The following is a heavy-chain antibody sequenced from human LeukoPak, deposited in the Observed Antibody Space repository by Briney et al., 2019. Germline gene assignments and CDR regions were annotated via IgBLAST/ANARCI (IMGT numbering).Heavy chain of an antibody. CDR3: VRDMTTATTCYLQH. J-gene: IGHJ1*01. V-gene: IGHV3-48*01. D-gene: IGHD4-17*01. CDR1: GFTFSSYS. Sequence: PGGSLRLSCGASGFTFSSYSMNWVRQAPGKGLEWVSYISSSSSTIYYADSVKGRFTISRDNAKNSLYLQMNSLRAEDTAVYYCVRDMTTATTCYLQHWGQGTLVTVSS. CDR2: ISSSSSTI.